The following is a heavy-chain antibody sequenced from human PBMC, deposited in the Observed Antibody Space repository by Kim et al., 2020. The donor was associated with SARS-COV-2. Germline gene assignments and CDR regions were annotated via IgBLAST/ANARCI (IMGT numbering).Heavy chain of an antibody. J-gene: IGHJ6*02. D-gene: IGHD1-20*01. Sequence: YAQKFQGRVTMTRDTSISTAYMELSRLRSDDTAVYYCASGMGITGSRMDVWGQGTTVTVSS. CDR3: ASGMGITGSRMDV. V-gene: IGHV1-2*02.